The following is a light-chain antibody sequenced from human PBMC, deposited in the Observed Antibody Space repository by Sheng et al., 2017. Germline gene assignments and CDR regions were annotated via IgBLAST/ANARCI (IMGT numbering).Light chain of an antibody. Sequence: QSAPTQPASVSGSPGQSITISCTGTTSDVGSYNLVSWYQQHPGKAPKVLIFEVSKRPSGVSNRFSGSKSGMTASLTISGLQAEDEADYYCCSYAGSSAWVFGGGTKADRP. CDR2: EVS. V-gene: IGLV2-23*02. CDR3: CSYAGSSAWV. CDR1: TSDVGSYNL. J-gene: IGLJ3*02.